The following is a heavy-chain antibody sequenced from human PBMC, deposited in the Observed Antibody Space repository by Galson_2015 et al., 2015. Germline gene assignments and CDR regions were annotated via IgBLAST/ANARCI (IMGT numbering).Heavy chain of an antibody. V-gene: IGHV3-21*01. CDR1: GFTVSSNY. CDR3: AGEGGKLFDY. D-gene: IGHD1-14*01. J-gene: IGHJ4*02. CDR2: ISSSSSYI. Sequence: SLRLSCAAPGFTVSSNYMSWVRQAPGKGLEWVSSISSSSSYIYYADSVKGRFTISRDNAKSSLYLQMNSLRAEDTAVYYCAGEGGKLFDYWGQGTLVTVSS.